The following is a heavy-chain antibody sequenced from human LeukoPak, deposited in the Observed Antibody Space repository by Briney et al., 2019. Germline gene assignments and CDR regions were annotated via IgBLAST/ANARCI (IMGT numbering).Heavy chain of an antibody. J-gene: IGHJ4*02. Sequence: PSETLSLTCTVSGDSISTSNSYWGWIRQPPGKGLEWIGSIYYSGNTYYNASLKSRVTISVDTSKNQFSLKLTSVTAADTAVYYCASNRRDYGSGSYEDYWGQGTLVTVSS. CDR3: ASNRRDYGSGSYEDY. CDR2: IYYSGNT. V-gene: IGHV4-39*01. D-gene: IGHD3-10*01. CDR1: GDSISTSNSY.